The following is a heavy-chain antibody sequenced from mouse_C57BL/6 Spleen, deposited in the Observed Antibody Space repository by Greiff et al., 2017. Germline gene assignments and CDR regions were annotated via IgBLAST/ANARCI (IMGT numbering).Heavy chain of an antibody. CDR3: ANQIYDGYYYAMDY. Sequence: EVKLMESGGGLVKPGGSLKLSCAASGFTFSDYGMHWVRQAPEKGLEWVAYISSGSSTIYYADTVKGRFTISRDNAKNTLFLQMTSLRSEDTAMYYCANQIYDGYYYAMDYWGQGTSATVSS. V-gene: IGHV5-17*01. D-gene: IGHD2-3*01. J-gene: IGHJ4*01. CDR2: ISSGSSTI. CDR1: GFTFSDYG.